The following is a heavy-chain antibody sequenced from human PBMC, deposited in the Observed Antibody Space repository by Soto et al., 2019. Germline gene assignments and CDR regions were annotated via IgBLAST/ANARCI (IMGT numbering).Heavy chain of an antibody. CDR2: ISYDGSTK. Sequence: QVQLVESGGGVVQPGRSLRLSCAASGFTFSPYGMHWVRQAPGKGLEWVAVISYDGSTKYYADSVKGRFTISRDNPNNTLSLQMNSLRADDTAVYYCAKDLGRTYPERYYYYGMDIWGQGTTVTVSS. V-gene: IGHV3-30*18. CDR1: GFTFSPYG. CDR3: AKDLGRTYPERYYYYGMDI. D-gene: IGHD7-27*01. J-gene: IGHJ6*02.